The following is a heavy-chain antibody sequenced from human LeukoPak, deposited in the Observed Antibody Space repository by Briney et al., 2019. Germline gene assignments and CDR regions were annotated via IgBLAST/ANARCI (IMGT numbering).Heavy chain of an antibody. D-gene: IGHD2-21*01. Sequence: GGSLRLSCAASGFTFSSYAMSWVRQAPGKGLEWVSAISDSGNTYHADSVKGRFTISRDSSKNTLFLQMNRLRPEDAAVYYCAKAPVTTCRGAYCYPFDYWGQGTLVTVSS. CDR1: GFTFSSYA. J-gene: IGHJ4*02. CDR2: ISDSGNT. V-gene: IGHV3-23*01. CDR3: AKAPVTTCRGAYCYPFDY.